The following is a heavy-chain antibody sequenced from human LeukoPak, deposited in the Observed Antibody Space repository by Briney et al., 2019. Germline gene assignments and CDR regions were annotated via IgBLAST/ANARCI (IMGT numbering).Heavy chain of an antibody. Sequence: PSETLSLTCTVSGGSISNYYWSWIRQPPGKGLEWIGYIYYSGSTNYNPSLKSRITISLDTSKNQFSLKLSSVTAADTAVYYCARANSYYDILTGPDAFDIWGQGTMVTVSS. J-gene: IGHJ3*02. CDR2: IYYSGST. CDR3: ARANSYYDILTGPDAFDI. V-gene: IGHV4-59*08. CDR1: GGSISNYY. D-gene: IGHD3-9*01.